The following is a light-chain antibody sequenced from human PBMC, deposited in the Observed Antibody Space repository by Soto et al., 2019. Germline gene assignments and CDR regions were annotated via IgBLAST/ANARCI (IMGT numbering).Light chain of an antibody. Sequence: DIQMTQAPSTLSASVGDTVTITCRVCQSINTWLAWSQHKPGNAPTPLLYEASISQNGVPSRFSGNESGTEFTLPISSLRPDDFATYYCQQYNDYSAWTFGQGTKVDI. CDR3: QQYNDYSAWT. CDR2: EAS. CDR1: QSINTW. J-gene: IGKJ1*01. V-gene: IGKV1-5*03.